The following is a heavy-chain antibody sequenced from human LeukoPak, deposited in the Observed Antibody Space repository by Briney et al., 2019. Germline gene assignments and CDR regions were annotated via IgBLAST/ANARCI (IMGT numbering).Heavy chain of an antibody. J-gene: IGHJ4*02. CDR3: AREEMANFDY. CDR2: ISSSSSYI. Sequence: PGGSLRLSCAASGFTFSSYSMNWARQAPGKGLEWVSSISSSSSYIYYADSVKGRFTISRDNAKNSLYLQMNSLRAEDTAVYYCAREEMANFDYWGQGTLVTVSS. CDR1: GFTFSSYS. V-gene: IGHV3-21*01. D-gene: IGHD5-12*01.